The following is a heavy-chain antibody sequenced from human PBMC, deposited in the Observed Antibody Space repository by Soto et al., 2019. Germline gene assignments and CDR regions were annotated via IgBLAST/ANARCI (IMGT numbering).Heavy chain of an antibody. J-gene: IGHJ4*02. V-gene: IGHV3-74*01. CDR1: GFTFSSYW. CDR3: AREVEKWLADY. CDR2: INSDGSST. D-gene: IGHD6-19*01. Sequence: PGGSLRLSCAASGFTFSSYWMHWVRQAPGKGLVWVSRINSDGSSTSYADSVKGRFTISRDNAKNTLYLQMNSLRAEDTAVYYCAREVEKWLADYWGQGTLVTVSS.